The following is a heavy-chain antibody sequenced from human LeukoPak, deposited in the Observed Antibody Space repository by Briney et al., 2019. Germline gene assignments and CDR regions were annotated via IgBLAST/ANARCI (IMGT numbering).Heavy chain of an antibody. V-gene: IGHV4-39*01. J-gene: IGHJ4*02. CDR3: ARGVGGDYVFLALPKPYYFDY. CDR1: GGSISSSSYY. CDR2: IYYSGST. D-gene: IGHD4-17*01. Sequence: MTSETLSLTCTVSGGSISSSSYYWGWIRQPPGKGLEWIGSIYYSGSTYYNPSLKSRVTISVDTSKNQFSLKLSSVTAADTAVYYCARGVGGDYVFLALPKPYYFDYWGQGTLVTVSS.